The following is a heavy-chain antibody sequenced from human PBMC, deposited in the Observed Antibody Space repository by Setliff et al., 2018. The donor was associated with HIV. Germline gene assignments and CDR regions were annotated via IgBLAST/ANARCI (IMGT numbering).Heavy chain of an antibody. CDR2: IYTTGST. Sequence: PSETLSLTCAVYGGSFSGYYWTWIRQPAGKGLEWIGRIYTTGSTNYSPSLKSRVTISLDTSKNQFSLKLTSVTAADTAVYYCSTYGYGISDAFDIWGRGTMVTVSS. CDR3: STYGYGISDAFDI. J-gene: IGHJ3*02. D-gene: IGHD5-18*01. CDR1: GGSFSGYY. V-gene: IGHV4-59*10.